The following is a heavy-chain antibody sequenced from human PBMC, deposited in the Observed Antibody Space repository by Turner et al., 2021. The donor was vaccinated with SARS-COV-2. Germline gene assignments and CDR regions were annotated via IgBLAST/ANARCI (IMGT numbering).Heavy chain of an antibody. Sequence: QVQLVESGGGVVQPGRSLRLSCAASGFTFSSYGMHWVRQAPGKGLEWVAIRSYDGSNKYYADSVKGRFTISRDNSKNTLYLQMNSLRAEDTAVYYCAKIVGVLDYWGQGTLVTVSS. V-gene: IGHV3-30*18. D-gene: IGHD3-22*01. CDR3: AKIVGVLDY. J-gene: IGHJ4*02. CDR2: RSYDGSNK. CDR1: GFTFSSYG.